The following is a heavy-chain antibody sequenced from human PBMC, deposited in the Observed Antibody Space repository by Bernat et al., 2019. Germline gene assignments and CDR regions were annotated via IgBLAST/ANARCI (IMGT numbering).Heavy chain of an antibody. J-gene: IGHJ4*02. CDR2: INPSGGST. Sequence: QVQLVQSGAEVKKPGASVKVSCKASGYTFTSYYMHWVRQAPGQGLEWMGIINPSGGSTSYADSVKGRFTISRDNAKNTLYLQMNSLRAEDTAVYYCARDGAQSRYSGSYGDYWGQGTLVTVSS. CDR3: ARDGAQSRYSGSYGDY. D-gene: IGHD1-26*01. V-gene: IGHV1-46*04. CDR1: GYTFTSYY.